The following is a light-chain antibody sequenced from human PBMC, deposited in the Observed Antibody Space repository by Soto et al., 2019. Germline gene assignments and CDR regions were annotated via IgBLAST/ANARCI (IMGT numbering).Light chain of an antibody. J-gene: IGKJ4*02. CDR3: QKYGGSPLLT. CDR1: QSVSGNY. CDR2: GAS. Sequence: ELVLTQSPGTLSLPPGERATLSCRASQSVSGNYLAWYQQKFGQAPRLLIYGASSRATGIPARFSGSGSGTDFTLTISRVETEDCAVYYCQKYGGSPLLTFGGGTRVDIK. V-gene: IGKV3-20*01.